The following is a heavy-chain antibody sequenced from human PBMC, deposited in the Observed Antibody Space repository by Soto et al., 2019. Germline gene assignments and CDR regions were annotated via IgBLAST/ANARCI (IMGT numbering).Heavy chain of an antibody. V-gene: IGHV3-30-3*01. CDR3: ASKRGPQWELVKLTGDY. D-gene: IGHD1-26*01. Sequence: QVQLVESGGGVVQTGRSLRLSCVISGFIFSTNAMHWFRQAPGKGLEGLAVISYAGANKYYADSVKARFTISRDNSKDTLYLHMHSLRPEDTAVYYCASKRGPQWELVKLTGDYWGQGTLVIVSS. CDR2: ISYAGANK. J-gene: IGHJ4*02. CDR1: GFIFSTNA.